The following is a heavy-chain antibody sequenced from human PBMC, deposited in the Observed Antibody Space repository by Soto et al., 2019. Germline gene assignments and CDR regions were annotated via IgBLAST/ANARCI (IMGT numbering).Heavy chain of an antibody. J-gene: IGHJ6*02. D-gene: IGHD3-10*01. CDR2: LWYDGSNQ. Sequence: HPGGSLRLSCAASGFTFSSYGMHWVRQAPGKGLEWVAVLWYDGSNQYYADSVKGRFTISRDNSKNTLYLQMNSLRAEDTAVYYCARDKYGPPAGGMDVWGQGTTVTVSS. CDR1: GFTFSSYG. V-gene: IGHV3-33*01. CDR3: ARDKYGPPAGGMDV.